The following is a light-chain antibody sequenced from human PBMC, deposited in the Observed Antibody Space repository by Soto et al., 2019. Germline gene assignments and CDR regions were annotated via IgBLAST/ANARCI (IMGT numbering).Light chain of an antibody. CDR2: VGTGGIVG. J-gene: IGLJ1*01. CDR1: SGYSNYK. Sequence: QAVVTQPPSASASLGASGTRTCTLSSGYSNYKVDWYQQRPGKGPRFVMRVGTGGIVGSKGDGIPDRFSVLGSGLNRYLTIKNIQEEDESDYHCGADHGSGSNFVYVFGTGTKLTVL. CDR3: GADHGSGSNFVYV. V-gene: IGLV9-49*01.